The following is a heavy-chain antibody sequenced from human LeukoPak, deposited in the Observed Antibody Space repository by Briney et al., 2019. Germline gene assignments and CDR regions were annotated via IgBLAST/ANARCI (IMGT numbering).Heavy chain of an antibody. D-gene: IGHD5-12*01. CDR1: GFTFSSYS. CDR3: ARSGYEYYYYGMDV. Sequence: PGGSLRLSCAASGFTFSSYSMNWVRQAPGKGLEWVSSISSSSSYIYYAGSVKGRFTISRDNAKNSLYLQMNSLRAEDTAVYYCARSGYEYYYYGMDVWGQGTTVTVSS. CDR2: ISSSSSYI. V-gene: IGHV3-21*01. J-gene: IGHJ6*02.